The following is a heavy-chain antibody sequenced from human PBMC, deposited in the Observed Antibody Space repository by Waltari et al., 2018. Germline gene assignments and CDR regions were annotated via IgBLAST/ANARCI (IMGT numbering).Heavy chain of an antibody. J-gene: IGHJ4*02. V-gene: IGHV1-3*01. CDR1: GYTFTGYA. CDR3: VRGYHGGAWIVDY. Sequence: QVQLVQSGAEVKKPGASVQVSCKASGYTFTGYAMHWVRQAPGHRLEWMGWINSNSGNIEVSQKFGGRVTITRDTSLSTAYMEMGSLRYEDTAIYYCVRGYHGGAWIVDYWGQGTPVTVSS. CDR2: INSNSGNI. D-gene: IGHD1-1*01.